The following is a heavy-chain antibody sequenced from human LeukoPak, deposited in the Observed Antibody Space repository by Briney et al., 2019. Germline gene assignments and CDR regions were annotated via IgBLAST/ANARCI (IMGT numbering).Heavy chain of an antibody. CDR1: TDSFSSHY. CDR2: ISYIGST. Sequence: SETLSLTCAVSTDSFSSHYWTWIRQPPGKGLEWIGYISYIGSTNYNPSLKSRVTISIDTSKNPFSLKLSSVTAADPAVYYCARDLVTVTKGFDIWGQGTMVSVSS. J-gene: IGHJ3*02. V-gene: IGHV4-59*11. CDR3: ARDLVTVTKGFDI. D-gene: IGHD4-17*01.